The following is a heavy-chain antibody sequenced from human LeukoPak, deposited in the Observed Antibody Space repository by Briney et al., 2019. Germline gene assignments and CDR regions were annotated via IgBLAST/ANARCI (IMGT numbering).Heavy chain of an antibody. V-gene: IGHV3-9*01. CDR2: ISWNSGSI. D-gene: IGHD3-22*01. J-gene: IGHJ4*02. CDR3: AKDMGRYYYDSSGPN. Sequence: GRSLRLSCAASGFTFDDYAMHWVRQAPGKGLEWVSGISWNSGSIGYADSVKGRFTTSRDNAKNSLYLQMNSLRAEDTALYYCAKDMGRYYYDSSGPNWGQGTLVTVSS. CDR1: GFTFDDYA.